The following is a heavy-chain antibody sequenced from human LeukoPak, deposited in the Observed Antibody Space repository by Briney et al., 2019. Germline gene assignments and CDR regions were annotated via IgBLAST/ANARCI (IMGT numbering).Heavy chain of an antibody. V-gene: IGHV1-2*02. CDR2: INPNSGGT. CDR1: GYTFTGYY. CDR3: ARGLLIYGSGSYDY. D-gene: IGHD3-10*01. Sequence: ASVKVSCKASGYTFTGYYMHWVRQAPGQGLEWMGWINPNSGGTNYAQKFQGRVTMTRDTSISTAYMELSRLRSDDTAVYYCARGLLIYGSGSYDYWGQGTLVTVSS. J-gene: IGHJ4*02.